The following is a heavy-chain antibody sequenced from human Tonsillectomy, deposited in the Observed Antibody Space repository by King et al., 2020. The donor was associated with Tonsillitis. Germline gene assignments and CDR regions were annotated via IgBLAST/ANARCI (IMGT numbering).Heavy chain of an antibody. Sequence: QLVQSGGGLEQPGGSLRLSCAASGFSFTSYSMMWVRQAPGKGLEWVSVISASGFTTYYADSVKGRFTISRDNSKNTLYLQMNSLGVEDTAIYYCATYWDTTLVDDFWGQGTLVTVSS. CDR2: ISASGFTT. V-gene: IGHV3-23*04. CDR3: ATYWDTTLVDDF. CDR1: GFSFTSYS. J-gene: IGHJ4*02. D-gene: IGHD2/OR15-2a*01.